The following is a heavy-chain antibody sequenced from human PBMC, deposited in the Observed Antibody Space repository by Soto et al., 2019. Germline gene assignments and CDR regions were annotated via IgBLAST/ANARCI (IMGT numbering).Heavy chain of an antibody. CDR1: GGSISSYY. Sequence: PSETLSLTCTVSGGSISSYYWSWIRQPPGKGLEWIGYIYYSGSTNYNPSLKSLVTISVDTSKNQFSLKLSSVTAADTAVYYCARGLVVVAATGWFDPWGQGTLVTVSS. CDR3: ARGLVVVAATGWFDP. J-gene: IGHJ5*02. V-gene: IGHV4-59*01. CDR2: IYYSGST. D-gene: IGHD2-15*01.